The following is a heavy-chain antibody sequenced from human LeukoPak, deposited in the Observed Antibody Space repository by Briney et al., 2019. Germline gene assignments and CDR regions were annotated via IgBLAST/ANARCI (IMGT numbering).Heavy chain of an antibody. J-gene: IGHJ4*02. Sequence: GGSLRLSCAASGFTFSSYAMSWVRQAPGRGLEWVSAISGSGGSTYYADSVKGRFTISRDNSKNTLYLQMNSLRAEDTAVYYCARRAGAYTHPYDYWGQGTLVTVSS. V-gene: IGHV3-23*01. D-gene: IGHD3-16*01. CDR2: ISGSGGST. CDR1: GFTFSSYA. CDR3: ARRAGAYTHPYDY.